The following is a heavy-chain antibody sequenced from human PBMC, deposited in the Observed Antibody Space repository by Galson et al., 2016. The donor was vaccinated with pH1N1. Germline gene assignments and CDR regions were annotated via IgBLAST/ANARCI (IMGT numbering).Heavy chain of an antibody. D-gene: IGHD5-24*01. V-gene: IGHV4-38-2*02. CDR1: GFSIRSGYY. CDR3: ARMGGSGEMGFYFDY. CDR2: IYHSGST. J-gene: IGHJ4*02. Sequence: SETLSLTCTVSGFSIRSGYYWGWIRQPPGKGLEWIGSIYHSGSTYYNPSLKSRVTISVDTSKNHFSLKLSSVTAADTAVYYCARMGGSGEMGFYFDYWGQGTLVTVSS.